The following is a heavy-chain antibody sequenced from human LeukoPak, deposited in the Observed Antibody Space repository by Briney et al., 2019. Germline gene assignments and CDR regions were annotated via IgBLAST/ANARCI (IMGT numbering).Heavy chain of an antibody. Sequence: WINPNNGGTSYAQKFQGRVTMTRDTSITTSYMELPSLTSDDPAVYYCARGYSSPVPNFDYWGQGTLVTVSS. V-gene: IGHV1-2*02. CDR3: ARGYSSPVPNFDY. D-gene: IGHD6-13*01. CDR2: INPNNGGT. J-gene: IGHJ4*02.